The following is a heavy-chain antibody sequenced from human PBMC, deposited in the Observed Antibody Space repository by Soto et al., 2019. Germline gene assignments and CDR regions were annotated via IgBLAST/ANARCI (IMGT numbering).Heavy chain of an antibody. CDR2: IYYSGST. CDR3: ARIRITMVRGVIMENWFDP. Sequence: SETLSLTCTVSGGSISSSSYYWGWIRQPPGKGLEWIGSIYYSGSTYYNPSLKSRVTISVDTSKNQFSLMLSSVTAADTAVYYCARIRITMVRGVIMENWFDPWGQGTLVTVSS. CDR1: GGSISSSSYY. V-gene: IGHV4-39*01. J-gene: IGHJ5*02. D-gene: IGHD3-10*01.